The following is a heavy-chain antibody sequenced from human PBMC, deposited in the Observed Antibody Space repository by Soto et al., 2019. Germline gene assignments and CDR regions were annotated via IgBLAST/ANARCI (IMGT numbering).Heavy chain of an antibody. J-gene: IGHJ6*03. CDR1: GYSFTSYW. V-gene: IGHV5-51*01. D-gene: IGHD5-12*01. CDR2: IYPGDSDT. CDR3: ARLYSGYDDYYYYYMDV. Sequence: PGESLKISCKGSGYSFTSYWIGWVRQMPGKGLEWMGIIYPGDSDTRYSPSFQGQVTISADKSISTAYLQWSSLKASDTAMYYWARLYSGYDDYYYYYMDVWGKGTTVTVSS.